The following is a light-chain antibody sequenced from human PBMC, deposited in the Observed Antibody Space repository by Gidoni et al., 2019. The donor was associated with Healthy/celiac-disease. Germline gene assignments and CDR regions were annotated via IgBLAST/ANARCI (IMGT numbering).Light chain of an antibody. J-gene: IGKJ4*01. V-gene: IGKV1-5*03. CDR2: KAS. CDR1: QSISSW. Sequence: DIQMPQSPSTLSASVGDRVTITCRASQSISSWLAWYQQKPGKAPKLLIYKASSLESGVPSRFSGSGSGTEFTLTISSLQPDDVATYYCQQYNSYPLTFGGGTKVEIK. CDR3: QQYNSYPLT.